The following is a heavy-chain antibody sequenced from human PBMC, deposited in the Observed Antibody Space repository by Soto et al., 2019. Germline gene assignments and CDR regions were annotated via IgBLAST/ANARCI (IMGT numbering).Heavy chain of an antibody. CDR1: GYSFTSYW. J-gene: IGHJ6*02. V-gene: IGHV5-51*01. Sequence: GESLKISCKGSGYSFTSYWIGWVRQMPGKGLEWMGIIYPGDSDTRYSPSFQGQVTISADKSISTAYLQWSSLKASDTAMYYCARHQGDSSGGLGDYYYGMDVCGQGTTVTVSS. CDR3: ARHQGDSSGGLGDYYYGMDV. D-gene: IGHD3-22*01. CDR2: IYPGDSDT.